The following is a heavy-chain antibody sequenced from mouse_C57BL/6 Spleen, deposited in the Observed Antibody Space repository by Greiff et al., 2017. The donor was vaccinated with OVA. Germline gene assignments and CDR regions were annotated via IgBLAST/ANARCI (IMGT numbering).Heavy chain of an antibody. CDR1: GFTFSDYG. J-gene: IGHJ2*01. D-gene: IGHD2-3*01. CDR2: ISSGSSTI. Sequence: EVMLVESGGGLVKPGGSLKLSCAASGFTFSDYGMHWVRQAPEKGLEWVAYISSGSSTIYYADTVKGRFTISRDNAKNTLFLQMTSLRSEDTAMYYCARGRLLYFDYWGQGTTLTVSS. V-gene: IGHV5-17*01. CDR3: ARGRLLYFDY.